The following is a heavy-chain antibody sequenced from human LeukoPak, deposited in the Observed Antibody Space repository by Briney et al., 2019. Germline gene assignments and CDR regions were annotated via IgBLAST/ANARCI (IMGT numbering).Heavy chain of an antibody. CDR3: AKDYYDSSGSYPHYYFDY. CDR1: GFTFSSYG. Sequence: GGSLRLSCAASGFTFSSYGMHWVRQAPGKGLEWVAVISYDGSNKYYADSVKGRFTISRDNSKNTLYLQMNSLRAEDTAVYYCAKDYYDSSGSYPHYYFDYWGQGTLVTVSS. D-gene: IGHD3-22*01. V-gene: IGHV3-30*18. J-gene: IGHJ4*02. CDR2: ISYDGSNK.